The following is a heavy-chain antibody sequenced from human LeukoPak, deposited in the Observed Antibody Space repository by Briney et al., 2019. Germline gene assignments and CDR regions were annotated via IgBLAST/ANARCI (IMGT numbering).Heavy chain of an antibody. V-gene: IGHV3-7*04. D-gene: IGHD3-22*01. J-gene: IGHJ3*02. CDR2: IKQDGSEK. CDR1: GFTLSSYW. CDR3: ARGGDDSAYRAFHI. Sequence: GGSLRLSCAVSGFTLSSYWMSWVRQAPGKGLEWVANIKQDGSEKYYVDSVKGRFTISRDNAKNSLYLQMNNLRAEDTAVYYCARGGDDSAYRAFHIWGQGTMVTVSS.